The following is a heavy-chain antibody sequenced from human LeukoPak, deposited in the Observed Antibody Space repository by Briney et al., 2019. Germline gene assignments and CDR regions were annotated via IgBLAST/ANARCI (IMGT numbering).Heavy chain of an antibody. Sequence: ASVKVSCKASGYTFTSYGISWVRQAPGQGLEWMGWINPNSGGTNYAQKFQGRVTMTRDTSISTAYMELSRLRSDDTAVYYCARGLITMVRGVIITPPRYWGQGTLVTVSS. J-gene: IGHJ4*02. D-gene: IGHD3-10*01. CDR3: ARGLITMVRGVIITPPRY. V-gene: IGHV1-2*02. CDR2: INPNSGGT. CDR1: GYTFTSYG.